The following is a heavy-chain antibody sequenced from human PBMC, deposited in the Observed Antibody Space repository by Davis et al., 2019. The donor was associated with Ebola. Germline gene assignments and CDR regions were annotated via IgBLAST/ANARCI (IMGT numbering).Heavy chain of an antibody. V-gene: IGHV4-30-2*01. CDR3: ARGVSSRGWFDP. CDR2: IYHSGST. Sequence: PSETLSLICAVSGGSISSGGYSWSWIRQPPGKGLEWIGYIYHSGSTYYNPSLKSRVTISVDTSKNQFSLKLSSVTAADTAVYYCARGVSSRGWFDPWGQGTLVTVSS. J-gene: IGHJ5*02. D-gene: IGHD2-2*01. CDR1: GGSISSGGYS.